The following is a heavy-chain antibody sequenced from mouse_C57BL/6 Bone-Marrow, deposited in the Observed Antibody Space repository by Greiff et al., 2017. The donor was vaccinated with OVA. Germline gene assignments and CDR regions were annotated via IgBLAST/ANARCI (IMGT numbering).Heavy chain of an antibody. Sequence: QVQLQQSGPGLVAPSQSLSISCTVSGFSFTSYAISWVRQPPGKGLEWLGVIWTGGGTTCNSALKSRLSTSKDNSKIHVFLKMNSLQTDDITSDYCARNPSTTVVEDWYFDVWGTGTTVTVSS. V-gene: IGHV2-9-1*01. D-gene: IGHD1-1*01. J-gene: IGHJ1*03. CDR1: GFSFTSYA. CDR3: ARNPSTTVVEDWYFDV. CDR2: IWTGGGT.